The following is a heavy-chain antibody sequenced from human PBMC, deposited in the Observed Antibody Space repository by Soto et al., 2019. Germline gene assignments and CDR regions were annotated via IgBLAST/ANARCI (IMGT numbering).Heavy chain of an antibody. CDR3: AKGISSGWYRGHFDY. Sequence: PGGSLRLSCAASGFTFSSYAMSWVRQAPGKGLEWVSAISGSGGSTYYADSVKGRFTTSRDNSKNTLYLQMNSLRAEDTAVYYCAKGISSGWYRGHFDYWGQGTLVTVSS. CDR1: GFTFSSYA. D-gene: IGHD6-19*01. J-gene: IGHJ4*02. CDR2: ISGSGGST. V-gene: IGHV3-23*01.